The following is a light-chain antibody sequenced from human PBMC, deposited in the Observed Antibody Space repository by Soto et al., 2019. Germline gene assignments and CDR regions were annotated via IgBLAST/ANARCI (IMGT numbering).Light chain of an antibody. CDR3: QQYGTSPPWT. J-gene: IGKJ1*01. CDR1: QSVSSSY. V-gene: IGKV3-20*01. Sequence: SPGTLSLSPGERATLSCRASQSVSSSYLAWYQQKPGQAPRLLIYDVSNRATGIPDRFSGGGSGTDFTLTISRLEPEDFAVYYCQQYGTSPPWTFGQGTKVDIK. CDR2: DVS.